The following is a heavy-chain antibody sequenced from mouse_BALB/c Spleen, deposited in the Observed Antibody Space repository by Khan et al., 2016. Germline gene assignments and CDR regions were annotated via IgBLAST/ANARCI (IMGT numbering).Heavy chain of an antibody. D-gene: IGHD3-1*01. J-gene: IGHJ4*01. Sequence: VQLQQSGPDLVKPGPSVKISCKASGYSFSGYYLDWVKQSHEKSLEWIGRVNPNNGGSKYNQKFKGKAILTVDRSSTTAYMELRSLTSEDSAFYYCLRDAMDYWGQGTSVTVSS. CDR3: LRDAMDY. CDR2: VNPNNGGS. V-gene: IGHV1-18*01. CDR1: GYSFSGYY.